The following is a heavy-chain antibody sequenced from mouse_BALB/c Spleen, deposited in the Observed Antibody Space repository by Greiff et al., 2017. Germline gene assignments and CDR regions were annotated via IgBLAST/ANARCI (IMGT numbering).Heavy chain of an antibody. Sequence: VQLQQPGAELVKPGASVKLSCKASGYTFTSYWMHWVKQRPGQGLEWIGEINPSNGRTNYNEKFKSKATLTVDKSSSTAYMQLSSLTSEDSAVYYCARGLITTAPFAYWGQGTLVTVSA. D-gene: IGHD1-2*01. J-gene: IGHJ3*01. V-gene: IGHV1S81*02. CDR1: GYTFTSYW. CDR2: INPSNGRT. CDR3: ARGLITTAPFAY.